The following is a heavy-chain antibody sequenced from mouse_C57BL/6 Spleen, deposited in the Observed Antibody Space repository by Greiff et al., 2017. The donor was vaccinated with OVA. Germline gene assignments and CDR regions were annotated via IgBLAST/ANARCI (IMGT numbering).Heavy chain of an antibody. D-gene: IGHD1-1*01. CDR2: IDPSDSYT. J-gene: IGHJ4*01. Sequence: QVQLQQPGAELVRPGTSVKLSCKASGYTFTSYWMHWVKQRPGQGLEWIGVIDPSDSYTNYNQKFKGKATLTVDTSSSTAYMQLSSLTSEDSAVYYCARRITTVVATDYAMDYWGQGTSVTVSS. V-gene: IGHV1-59*01. CDR3: ARRITTVVATDYAMDY. CDR1: GYTFTSYW.